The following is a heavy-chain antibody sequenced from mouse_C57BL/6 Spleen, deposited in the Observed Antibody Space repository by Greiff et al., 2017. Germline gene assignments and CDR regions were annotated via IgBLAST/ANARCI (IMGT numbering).Heavy chain of an antibody. CDR2: IWSGGST. Sequence: VMLVESGPGLVQPSQSLSITCTVSGFSLTSYGVHWVRQPPGKGLEWLGVIWSGGSTDYNAAFISRLSISKDNSKSQVFFKMNSLQADDTAIYYCAKSYPGDAMDYWGQGTSVTVSS. D-gene: IGHD1-1*01. CDR1: GFSLTSYG. CDR3: AKSYPGDAMDY. V-gene: IGHV2-4*01. J-gene: IGHJ4*01.